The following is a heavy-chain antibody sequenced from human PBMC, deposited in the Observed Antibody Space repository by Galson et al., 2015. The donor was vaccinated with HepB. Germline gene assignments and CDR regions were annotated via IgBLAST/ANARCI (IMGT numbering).Heavy chain of an antibody. CDR3: ARRGPEISLPVDY. D-gene: IGHD3-10*01. CDR2: IEPSDAYP. J-gene: IGHJ4*02. V-gene: IGHV5-10-1*01. Sequence: QSGAEVKKPGESLTISCTGSGYSFTIDWISWVRQMPGEGVEWIATIEPSDAYPNYTPTFQGHVTISADKSISTAYLQWSSLKASDTAMYYCARRGPEISLPVDYWGQGTRVSVSS. CDR1: GYSFTIDW.